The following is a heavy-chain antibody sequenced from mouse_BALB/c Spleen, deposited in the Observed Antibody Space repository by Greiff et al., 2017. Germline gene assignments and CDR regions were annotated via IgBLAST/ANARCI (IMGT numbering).Heavy chain of an antibody. CDR2: IDPANGNT. Sequence: DVKLQETGAELVKPGASVKLSCTASGSNIKDTYMHWVKQRPEQGLEWIGRIDPANGNTKYDPKFQGKATITADTYSNTAYLQLSSLTSEDTAVYYCARVGGYYGYWGQGTTLTVSS. CDR1: GSNIKDTY. D-gene: IGHD1-1*01. V-gene: IGHV14-3*02. J-gene: IGHJ2*01. CDR3: ARVGGYYGY.